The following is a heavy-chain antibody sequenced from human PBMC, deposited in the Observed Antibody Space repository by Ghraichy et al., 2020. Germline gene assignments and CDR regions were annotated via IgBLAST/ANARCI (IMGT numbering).Heavy chain of an antibody. D-gene: IGHD6-6*01. CDR1: GGSFSGYY. V-gene: IGHV4-34*01. J-gene: IGHJ4*02. CDR2: INHSGST. Sequence: SETLSLTCAVYGGSFSGYYWSWIRQPPGKGLEWIGEINHSGSTNHNPSLKSRVTISVDTSKNQFSLKLSSVTAADTAVYYCARGNLYSSSAPIDYWGQGTLVTVSS. CDR3: ARGNLYSSSAPIDY.